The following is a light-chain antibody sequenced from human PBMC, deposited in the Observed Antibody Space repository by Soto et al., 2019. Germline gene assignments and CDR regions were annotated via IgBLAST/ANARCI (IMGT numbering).Light chain of an antibody. CDR2: GAS. Sequence: EIVMTQSPATLSVSPGERATLSCRASQRVSSNLAWYQQKPGQAPRLLIYGASTRATGIPARISGSGSETEFTLTISSLQSEDFAVYYCQQYNNWPPYTFGQGTKLEIK. J-gene: IGKJ2*01. CDR3: QQYNNWPPYT. CDR1: QRVSSN. V-gene: IGKV3-15*01.